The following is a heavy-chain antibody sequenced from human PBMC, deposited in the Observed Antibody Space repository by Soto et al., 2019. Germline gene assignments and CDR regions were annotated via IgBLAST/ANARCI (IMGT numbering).Heavy chain of an antibody. Sequence: ASVKVSCKASGYTFTSYYMHWVRQAPGQGLEWMGIINPSGGSTSYAQKFQGRVTMTRDTSTSTVYMELSSLRSEDTAVYYCARGKRITMIVVVIPPDSQKDGWFDPWS. J-gene: IGHJ5*02. CDR1: GYTFTSYY. D-gene: IGHD3-22*01. V-gene: IGHV1-46*03. CDR3: ARGKRITMIVVVIPPDSQKDGWFDP. CDR2: INPSGGST.